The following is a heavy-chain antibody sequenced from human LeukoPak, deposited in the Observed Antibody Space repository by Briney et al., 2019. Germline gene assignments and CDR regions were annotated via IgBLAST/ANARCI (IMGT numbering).Heavy chain of an antibody. J-gene: IGHJ6*03. CDR2: ITRAGTT. V-gene: IGHV3-23*01. CDR1: GFTFSSYA. Sequence: QPGGSLRLSCAASGFTFSSYAMSWVRQAPGKGLEWVSAITRAGTTYYADSVKGRFTISRDNSKNTLSLQMNSLRAEDTAVYYCAKNFWSDKYCYYYMDVWGKGTTVTVSS. D-gene: IGHD3-3*01. CDR3: AKNFWSDKYCYYYMDV.